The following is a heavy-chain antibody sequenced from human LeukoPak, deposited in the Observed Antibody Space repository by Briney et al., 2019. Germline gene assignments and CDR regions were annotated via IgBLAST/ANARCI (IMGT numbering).Heavy chain of an antibody. V-gene: IGHV6-1*01. Sequence: SQTLSLTCAISGDSVSSNSAAWNWIRQSPSRGFEWLGRTYYRSKWYNDYAVSVKSRITINPDTSKNQFSLQLNSVTPEDTAVYYCARGGVAGKVGYFQHWGQGTLVTVSS. CDR1: GDSVSSNSAA. CDR2: TYYRSKWYN. D-gene: IGHD6-19*01. J-gene: IGHJ1*01. CDR3: ARGGVAGKVGYFQH.